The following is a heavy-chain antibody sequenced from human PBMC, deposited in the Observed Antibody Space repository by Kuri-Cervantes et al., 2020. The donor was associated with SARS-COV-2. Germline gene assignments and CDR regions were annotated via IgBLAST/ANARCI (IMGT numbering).Heavy chain of an antibody. J-gene: IGHJ3*02. D-gene: IGHD1-26*01. Sequence: SETLSLTCTVSGYSISSGYYWGWIRQPPGKGPEWIGSIYHSGSTYYNPSLKSRVTISVDTSKSQFSLKLSSVTAADTAVYYCARVSGAGAFYIWGQGTMVTVSS. CDR1: GYSISSGYY. CDR3: ARVSGAGAFYI. V-gene: IGHV4-38-2*02. CDR2: IYHSGST.